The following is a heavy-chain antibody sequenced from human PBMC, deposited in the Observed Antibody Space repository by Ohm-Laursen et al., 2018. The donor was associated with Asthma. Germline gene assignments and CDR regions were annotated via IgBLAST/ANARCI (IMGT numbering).Heavy chain of an antibody. D-gene: IGHD7-27*01. CDR1: GYSFSLYS. CDR3: VREDNWGLDL. Sequence: SLRLSCAAFGYSFSLYSIHWIRQAPGKGLQWLAFIKPDGSQTYYADSLEGRFTISRDNAKNTLYLQMNSLRAEDMALYYCVREDNWGLDLWGQGTMVTVSS. J-gene: IGHJ3*01. V-gene: IGHV3-7*01. CDR2: IKPDGSQT.